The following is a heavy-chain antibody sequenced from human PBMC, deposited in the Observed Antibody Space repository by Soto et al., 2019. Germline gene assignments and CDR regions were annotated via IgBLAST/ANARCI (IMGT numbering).Heavy chain of an antibody. CDR2: IIPIFGTA. CDR1: GGTFSSYA. V-gene: IGHV1-69*13. Sequence: SVKVSCKASGGTFSSYAISCVRQAPGQGLEWMGGIIPIFGTANYAQKFQGRVTITADESTSTAYMELSSLRSEDTAVYYCASGPTARPHYYYYGMDVWGQGTTVTVSS. D-gene: IGHD6-6*01. J-gene: IGHJ6*02. CDR3: ASGPTARPHYYYYGMDV.